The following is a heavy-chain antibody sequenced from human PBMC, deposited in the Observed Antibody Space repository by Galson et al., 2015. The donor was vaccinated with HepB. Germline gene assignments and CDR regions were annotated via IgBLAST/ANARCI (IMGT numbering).Heavy chain of an antibody. CDR2: IWYDGSNK. CDR3: ARGKGLPEFLDF. Sequence: SLRLSCAASGFTFSGYGMHWVRQAPGKGLEWVALIWYDGSNKYYADAVKGRFTVSRDDSKSTLFLQMNSLRAEDTAVYYCARGKGLPEFLDFWGQGTLVTVSS. V-gene: IGHV3-33*01. J-gene: IGHJ4*02. D-gene: IGHD5-18*01. CDR1: GFTFSGYG.